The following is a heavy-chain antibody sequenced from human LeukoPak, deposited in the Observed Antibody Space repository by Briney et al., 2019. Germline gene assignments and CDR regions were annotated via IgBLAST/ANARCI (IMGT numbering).Heavy chain of an antibody. D-gene: IGHD5-24*01. CDR3: AREMATIVLDY. Sequence: PGRSLRLSCAASGFTFSSYGMHWVRHAPGKGLEWVAVIWYDGSNKYYADSVKGRFTITRDNSKNTLYLQMNSLRAEDTAVYYCAREMATIVLDYWGQGTLVTVSS. CDR1: GFTFSSYG. J-gene: IGHJ4*02. V-gene: IGHV3-33*01. CDR2: IWYDGSNK.